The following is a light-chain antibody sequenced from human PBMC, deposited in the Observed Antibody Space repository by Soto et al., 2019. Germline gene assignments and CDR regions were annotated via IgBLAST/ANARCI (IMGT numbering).Light chain of an antibody. CDR3: QQHNNWPPIT. Sequence: EIVLTRSPGTLSLSPGDRATLSCRASQTVSNNYLAWCQQKPGQDPRVIIYGAARRATGIPARFSGSRSGAEFTLTISSLQYEDYAVYYCQQHNNWPPITFGQGTRL. V-gene: IGKV3D-15*01. CDR1: QTVSNN. J-gene: IGKJ5*01. CDR2: GAA.